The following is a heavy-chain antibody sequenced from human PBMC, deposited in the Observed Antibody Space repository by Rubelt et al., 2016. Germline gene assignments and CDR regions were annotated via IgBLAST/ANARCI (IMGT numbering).Heavy chain of an antibody. CDR2: IKYDGSEK. J-gene: IGHJ4*02. CDR1: GFTFSNYW. V-gene: IGHV3-7*05. D-gene: IGHD3-16*01. Sequence: SCTGSGFTFSNYWMSWVRQAPGKGLEWVAYIKYDGSEKDYVDSVKGRFTISRDNAKNSLYLQMNSLRVEYTAVYYCARGVRVLGAADVALDCWGQGTLVTVSS. CDR3: ARGVRVLGAADVALDC.